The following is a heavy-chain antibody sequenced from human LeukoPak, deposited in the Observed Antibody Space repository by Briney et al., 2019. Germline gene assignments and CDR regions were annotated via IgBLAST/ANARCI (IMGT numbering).Heavy chain of an antibody. CDR3: ARDPDHYYDSSGYSSGFDP. J-gene: IGHJ5*02. V-gene: IGHV4-4*07. CDR2: IYTSGST. CDR1: GGSISSYY. D-gene: IGHD3-22*01. Sequence: SETLSLTCTVSGGSISSYYWSWIRQPAGQGLEWIGRIYTSGSTNYNPSLKSRVTMSVDTSKNQFSLKLSSVTAADTAVYYCARDPDHYYDSSGYSSGFDPWGQGTLVTVSS.